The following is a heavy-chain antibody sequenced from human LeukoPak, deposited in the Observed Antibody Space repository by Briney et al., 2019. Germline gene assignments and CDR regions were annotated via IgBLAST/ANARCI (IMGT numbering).Heavy chain of an antibody. CDR1: GYTFTGYS. J-gene: IGHJ2*01. V-gene: IGHV1-2*03. Sequence: GATVRVSCEASGYTFTGYSTHCVPDAPAQGRERRGWINPNSGGTNYAQNFQGRVTVTRDTSISTAYMELSRLRSDDTAVYYCARGTPQGIAVFWGRGHVVPVSS. D-gene: IGHD6-19*01. CDR3: ARGTPQGIAVF. CDR2: INPNSGGT.